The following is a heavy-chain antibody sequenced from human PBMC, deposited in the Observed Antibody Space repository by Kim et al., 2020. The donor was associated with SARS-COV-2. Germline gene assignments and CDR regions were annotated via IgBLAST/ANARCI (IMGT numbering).Heavy chain of an antibody. J-gene: IGHJ6*02. CDR1: GFTFSSYW. V-gene: IGHV3-7*03. CDR2: IKQDGSEK. D-gene: IGHD3-3*01. Sequence: GGSLRLSCAASGFTFSSYWMSWVRQAPGKGLEWVANIKQDGSEKYYVDSVKGRFTISRDNAKNSLYLQMNSLRAEDTAVYYCARDREGITLFGVVISHLEGYGMDVWGQGTTVTVSS. CDR3: ARDREGITLFGVVISHLEGYGMDV.